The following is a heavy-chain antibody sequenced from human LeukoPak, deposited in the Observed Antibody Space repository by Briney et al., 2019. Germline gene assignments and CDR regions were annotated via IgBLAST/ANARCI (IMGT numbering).Heavy chain of an antibody. CDR3: AREIYDFWRGECDY. Sequence: GGSLRLSCAASGFTFSSYSMNWVRQAPGKGLEWVSSISSSSSYIYYADSVKGRFTISRDNAKNSLYLQMNSLRAEDTAVYYCAREIYDFWRGECDYWGQGTLVTVSS. J-gene: IGHJ4*02. CDR2: ISSSSSYI. V-gene: IGHV3-21*01. CDR1: GFTFSSYS. D-gene: IGHD3-3*01.